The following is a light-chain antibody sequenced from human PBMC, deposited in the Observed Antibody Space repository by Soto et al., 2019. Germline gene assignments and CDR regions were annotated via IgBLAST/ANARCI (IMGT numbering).Light chain of an antibody. J-gene: IGLJ1*01. CDR3: SSYAGNNNYV. CDR1: SSDVGGYKY. CDR2: EVS. Sequence: QSALTQPPSASGSPGQSVTISCTGTSSDVGGYKYVSWYQQHPGKAPKLMIYEVSKRPPGVPDRFSGSKSGNTASLTVSGLQGEDEADYYCSSYAGNNNYVLGTGIKLTVL. V-gene: IGLV2-8*01.